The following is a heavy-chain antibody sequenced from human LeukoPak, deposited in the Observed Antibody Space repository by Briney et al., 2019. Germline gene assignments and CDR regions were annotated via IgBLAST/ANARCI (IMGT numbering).Heavy chain of an antibody. CDR2: IYTSGST. D-gene: IGHD2-2*01. CDR1: GGSISSYY. V-gene: IGHV4-4*07. J-gene: IGHJ6*03. Sequence: SETLSLTCTVSGGSISSYYWSWIRQPAGKGLEWIGRIYTSGSTNYNPSLKSRVTMSVDTSKNQFSLKLSSVTAADTAVYYCARAGCSSTSCYLGYYYYYYMDVWGKGTTVTVSS. CDR3: ARAGCSSTSCYLGYYYYYYMDV.